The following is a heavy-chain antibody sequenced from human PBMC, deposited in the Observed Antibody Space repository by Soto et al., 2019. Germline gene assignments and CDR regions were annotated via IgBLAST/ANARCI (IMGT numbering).Heavy chain of an antibody. V-gene: IGHV5-51*01. CDR3: ARLSIYTYGFRGRYFDY. D-gene: IGHD5-18*01. CDR2: IYPGDSNA. Sequence: PGESLKISCKASGYSFTTYWIAWVRQMPGKGLEWMGIIYPGDSNARYSPSFEGQVTISADKSFTTAYLQWSSLRASDTAMYYCARLSIYTYGFRGRYFDYWGQGTLVTVSS. J-gene: IGHJ4*02. CDR1: GYSFTTYW.